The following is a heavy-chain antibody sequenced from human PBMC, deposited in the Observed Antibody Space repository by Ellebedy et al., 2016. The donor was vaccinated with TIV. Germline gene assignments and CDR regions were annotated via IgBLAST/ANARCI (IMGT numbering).Heavy chain of an antibody. CDR1: GFTFSDYY. V-gene: IGHV3-11*01. CDR3: AREGHRDAFDI. J-gene: IGHJ3*02. CDR2: ISSSGSTI. Sequence: GESLKISCAASGFTFSDYYMSWVCQAPGKGLEWVSYISSSGSTIYYADSVKGRFTISRDNAQNSLYLQMNSLRAEDTAVYYCAREGHRDAFDIWGQGTMVTVSS.